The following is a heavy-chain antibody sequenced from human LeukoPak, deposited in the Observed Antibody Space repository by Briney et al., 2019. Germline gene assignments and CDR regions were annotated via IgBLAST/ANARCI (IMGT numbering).Heavy chain of an antibody. CDR3: ARRGGYGATYFDY. V-gene: IGHV4-59*01. D-gene: IGHD1-26*01. Sequence: SETLSLTCTVSGGSNSSYYWSWIRQPPGKGLEWIGYIYYSGSTNYNPSLKSRVTISVDTSKNQFSLKLSSVTAADTAVYYCARRGGYGATYFDYWGQGTLVTVSS. CDR2: IYYSGST. J-gene: IGHJ4*02. CDR1: GGSNSSYY.